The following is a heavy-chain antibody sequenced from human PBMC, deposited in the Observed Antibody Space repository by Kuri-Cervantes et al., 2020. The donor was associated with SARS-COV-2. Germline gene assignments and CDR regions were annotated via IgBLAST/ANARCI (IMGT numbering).Heavy chain of an antibody. CDR3: ASAVAVGATAFDY. Sequence: SVKVSCKASGGSLTDYSISWVRQAPGQGLEWMGVIIPIFRTSNYAQKFQGRVTITADKSTSTAYMELSSLRSEDTAVYYCASAVAVGATAFDYWGQGTLVTVSS. CDR1: GGSLTDYS. CDR2: IIPIFRTS. D-gene: IGHD1-26*01. V-gene: IGHV1-69*06. J-gene: IGHJ4*02.